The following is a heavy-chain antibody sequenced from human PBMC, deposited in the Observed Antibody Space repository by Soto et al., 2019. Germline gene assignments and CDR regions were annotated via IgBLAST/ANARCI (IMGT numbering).Heavy chain of an antibody. D-gene: IGHD6-19*01. CDR2: IKQDGGEK. V-gene: IGHV3-7*03. Sequence: GESLKISCAASEFTFSSHWMIWVRQAPGKGLEWVANIKQDGGEKYYVDSVKGRFFISRDNAKNSLYLQMNRLRAEDTAVYYCARDRRSGWWGATYEGTFDLWGQGTLVT. CDR1: EFTFSSHW. J-gene: IGHJ3*01. CDR3: ARDRRSGWWGATYEGTFDL.